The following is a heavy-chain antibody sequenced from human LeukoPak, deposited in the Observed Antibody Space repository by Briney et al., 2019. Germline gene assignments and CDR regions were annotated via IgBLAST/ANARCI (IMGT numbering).Heavy chain of an antibody. CDR3: ARIYYDSSAPTIFDY. CDR2: INPSGVST. D-gene: IGHD3-22*01. J-gene: IGHJ4*02. V-gene: IGHV1-46*01. CDR1: GYTFTSYY. Sequence: EASVKVSCKASGYTFTSYYMHWVRQAPGQGLEWMGIINPSGVSTSYAQKFQGRVTMTRDTTTSTVYMELSSLRSEDTAVYYCARIYYDSSAPTIFDYWGQGTLVTVSS.